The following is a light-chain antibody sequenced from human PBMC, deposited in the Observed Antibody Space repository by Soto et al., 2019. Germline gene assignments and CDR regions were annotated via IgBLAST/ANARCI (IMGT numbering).Light chain of an antibody. J-gene: IGLJ2*01. CDR3: QTRGTGIL. Sequence: QLVLTQSPSASASLGASVKLTCTLSSGHSSYAIAWHQQQPEKGPRYLMKLNSDGSHSKGDGIPDRFSGSSSGAERYLTISSLQSEDDADYYCQTRGTGILFGGGTKLTVL. V-gene: IGLV4-69*01. CDR2: LNSDGSH. CDR1: SGHSSYA.